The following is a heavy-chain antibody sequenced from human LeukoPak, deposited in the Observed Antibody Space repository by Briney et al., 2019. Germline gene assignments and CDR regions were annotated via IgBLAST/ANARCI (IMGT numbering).Heavy chain of an antibody. Sequence: PSETLSLTCTVSGGSISSSTYYWAWIRQPPGKGLEWIGSIYYSGSTYYNPSLKSRVTISVDTSKNHFSLKLSSVTAADTAVYYCARDFRYRGSYYGAFDYWGQGTLVTVSS. CDR1: GGSISSSTYY. V-gene: IGHV4-39*02. J-gene: IGHJ4*02. D-gene: IGHD1-26*01. CDR3: ARDFRYRGSYYGAFDY. CDR2: IYYSGST.